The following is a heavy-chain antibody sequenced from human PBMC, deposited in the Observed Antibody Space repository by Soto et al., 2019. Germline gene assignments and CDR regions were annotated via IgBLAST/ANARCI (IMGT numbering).Heavy chain of an antibody. CDR2: ISYSGSP. CDR1: GGSISSGNYY. CDR3: ATMGTPATGLYYFDY. J-gene: IGHJ4*02. D-gene: IGHD1-7*01. V-gene: IGHV4-30-4*01. Sequence: QVQLQESGPGLVKPSQTLSLTGTVSGGSISSGNYYWSWIRQPPGNGLEWIGFISYSGSPYSNASLKSRFTISVDTSKSQFSLNLSFVTAADTAVYYCATMGTPATGLYYFDYWGQGTLVTVSS.